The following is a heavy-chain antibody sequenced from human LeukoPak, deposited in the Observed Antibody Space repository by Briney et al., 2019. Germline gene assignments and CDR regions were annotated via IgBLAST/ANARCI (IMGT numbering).Heavy chain of an antibody. CDR3: ARVPGRDIVVVPADDAFDI. CDR2: MNPNSGNT. D-gene: IGHD2-2*01. V-gene: IGHV1-8*01. Sequence: VASVKVSCKASGYTFTSYDINWVRQATGQGLEWMGWMNPNSGNTGYAQKFQGRVTMTRNTSISTAYMELSSLRSEGTAVYYCARVPGRDIVVVPADDAFDIWGQGTMVTVSS. CDR1: GYTFTSYD. J-gene: IGHJ3*02.